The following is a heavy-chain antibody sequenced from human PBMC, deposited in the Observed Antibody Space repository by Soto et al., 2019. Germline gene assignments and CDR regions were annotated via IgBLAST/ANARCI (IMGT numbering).Heavy chain of an antibody. D-gene: IGHD2-8*01. Sequence: PGGSLRLSCAASGFTFSSYWMHWVRQAPGKGLVWVSRINSDGSSTSYADSVKGRFTISRDNAKNTLYLQMNSLRAEDTAVYYCARVYCTNGVCSSFDYWGQGTLVTVSS. CDR1: GFTFSSYW. J-gene: IGHJ4*02. V-gene: IGHV3-74*01. CDR2: INSDGSST. CDR3: ARVYCTNGVCSSFDY.